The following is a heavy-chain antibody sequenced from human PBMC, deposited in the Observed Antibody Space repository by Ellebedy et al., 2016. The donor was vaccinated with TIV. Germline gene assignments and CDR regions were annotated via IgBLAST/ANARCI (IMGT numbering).Heavy chain of an antibody. Sequence: SETLSLTCSVSGGSIRGSYWPWIRQTPGKGLEWLGNIDYSGSTKDNPSLKSRITIAIDRSKNQFSLNLRSTSAADTAVYFCARDGVDGMDVWGQGTTVVVSS. D-gene: IGHD2-15*01. CDR1: GGSIRGSY. CDR2: IDYSGST. V-gene: IGHV4-59*01. J-gene: IGHJ6*02. CDR3: ARDGVDGMDV.